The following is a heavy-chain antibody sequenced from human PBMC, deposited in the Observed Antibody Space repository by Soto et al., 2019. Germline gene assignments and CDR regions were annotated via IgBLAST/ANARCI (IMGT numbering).Heavy chain of an antibody. V-gene: IGHV4-4*02. D-gene: IGHD3-3*01. CDR3: ARLHGLRFLEWSPLRHNWFDP. CDR1: GGSISSSNW. CDR2: IYHSGST. J-gene: IGHJ5*02. Sequence: LETLSLTCAVSGGSISSSNWWSWVHQPPGKGLEWIGEIYHSGSTNYNPSLKSRVTISVDKSKNQFSLKLSSVTAADTAVYYCARLHGLRFLEWSPLRHNWFDPWGQGTLVTVSS.